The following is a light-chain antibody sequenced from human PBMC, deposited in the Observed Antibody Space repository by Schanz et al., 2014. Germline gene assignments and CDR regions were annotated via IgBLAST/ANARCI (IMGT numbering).Light chain of an antibody. CDR1: QGISSY. V-gene: IGKV1-8*01. J-gene: IGKJ1*01. Sequence: AIRITQSPSSLSASTGDRVTITCRASQGISSYLAWYQQKPGKAPKLLIYAASSLQSGVPSRFSGSGSGTEFTLTISSLQPDDFATYYCQQFQIYPWTFGQGTKVELK. CDR2: AAS. CDR3: QQFQIYPWT.